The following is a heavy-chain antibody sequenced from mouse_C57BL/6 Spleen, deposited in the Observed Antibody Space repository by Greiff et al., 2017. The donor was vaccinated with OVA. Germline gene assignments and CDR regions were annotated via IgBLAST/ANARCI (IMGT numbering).Heavy chain of an antibody. CDR2: IAPEPGGS. CDR3: TRSRDYGSTFDY. V-gene: IGHV1-15*01. D-gene: IGHD1-1*01. CDR1: GYTFTDYD. Sequence: QVQLQQSGAELVRPGASVTLSCKASGYTFTDYDMHWVKQTPVHGLEWIGAIAPEPGGSAYNQKFKGKAILTPDKSSSTAYMELRSLTSEDSAVYYCTRSRDYGSTFDYWGQGTTLTVSS. J-gene: IGHJ2*01.